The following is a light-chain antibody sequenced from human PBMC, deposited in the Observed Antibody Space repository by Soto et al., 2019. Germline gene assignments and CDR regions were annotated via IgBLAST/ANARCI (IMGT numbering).Light chain of an antibody. V-gene: IGKV3-15*01. CDR2: GAS. J-gene: IGKJ2*01. Sequence: EIVMTQSPANLSVSPGERATLSCRASQSISSNLAWYQQKPGQGPRLLIYGASTRATGIPARFSGSGSGTEFTLTISILQSEDFAVYYCQQYNKWPPYTFGQGTKLEIK. CDR1: QSISSN. CDR3: QQYNKWPPYT.